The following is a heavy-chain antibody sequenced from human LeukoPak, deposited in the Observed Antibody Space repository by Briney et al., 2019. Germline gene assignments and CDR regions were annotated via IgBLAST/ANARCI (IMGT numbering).Heavy chain of an antibody. CDR1: GGSIISSSYN. CDR3: AREYTDAFDI. Sequence: SETLSLTCAVSGGSIISSSYNWGWIRQPPGKGLEWIGTIYHSGTTYYNPSLKSRVTISVDTSKNQFSLKLSSVTAADTAVYYCAREYTDAFDIWGQGTMVTVSS. V-gene: IGHV4-39*07. CDR2: IYHSGTT. D-gene: IGHD2-2*02. J-gene: IGHJ3*02.